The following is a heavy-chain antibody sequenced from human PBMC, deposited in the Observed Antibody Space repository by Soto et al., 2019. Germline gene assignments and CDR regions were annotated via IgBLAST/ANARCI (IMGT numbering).Heavy chain of an antibody. J-gene: IGHJ4*01. Sequence: VQLVGSGGGLVQPGRSLRLSCAASGFTFDDYAMHWVRQAPGKGLEWVSGITWNSGRRDYADSVKGRFTISRDNAKNSLYLQMNSLRAEDTAFYYCVKGGSGWEMFDYWGHGTLVTVSS. V-gene: IGHV3-9*01. CDR1: GFTFDDYA. CDR3: VKGGSGWEMFDY. CDR2: ITWNSGRR. D-gene: IGHD6-19*01.